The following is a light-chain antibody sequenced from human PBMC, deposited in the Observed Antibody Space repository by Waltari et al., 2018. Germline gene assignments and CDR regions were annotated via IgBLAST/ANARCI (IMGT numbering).Light chain of an antibody. CDR1: GSDVGGYDN. J-gene: IGLJ2*01. CDR3: SSYTSSGGV. V-gene: IGLV2-14*01. CDR2: VVY. Sequence: QSALPQPASVSGSPGQEIIITCTGTGSDVGGYDNVTWYQQYPGKAPRLIIYVVYNRLSGVSNRVSGSKSVNTAALTISVLQAEDESVYYCSSYTSSGGVFGGGTELTVL.